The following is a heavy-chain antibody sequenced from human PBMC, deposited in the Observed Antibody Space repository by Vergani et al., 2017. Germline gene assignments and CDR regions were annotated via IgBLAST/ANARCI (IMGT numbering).Heavy chain of an antibody. J-gene: IGHJ6*03. CDR2: INPSGGST. CDR1: GYTFTGYY. CDR3: ARERYDTLYYYYMDV. V-gene: IGHV1-46*01. D-gene: IGHD3-22*01. Sequence: QVQLVQSGAEVKKPGASVKVSCKASGYTFTGYYMHWVRQAPGQGLEWMGIINPSGGSTSYAQKFQGRVTMTRDTSTSTVYMQLSRLRSEDTAVYYCARERYDTLYYYYMDVWGKGTTVTVSS.